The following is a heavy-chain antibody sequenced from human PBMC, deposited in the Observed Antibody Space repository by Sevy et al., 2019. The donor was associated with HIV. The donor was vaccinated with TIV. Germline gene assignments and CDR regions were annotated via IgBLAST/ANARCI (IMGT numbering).Heavy chain of an antibody. J-gene: IGHJ6*02. CDR1: GFIFSTYT. D-gene: IGHD2-15*01. CDR3: AKGDRTFYGLDV. Sequence: GWSLRLSCAASGFIFSTYTMTWVRQAPGKGLEWVSGISGSGGSTYYADSLRGRFTIFRDNSKNTVYLQMNSLRAEDTAVYYCAKGDRTFYGLDVWGQGTTVTVSS. V-gene: IGHV3-23*01. CDR2: ISGSGGST.